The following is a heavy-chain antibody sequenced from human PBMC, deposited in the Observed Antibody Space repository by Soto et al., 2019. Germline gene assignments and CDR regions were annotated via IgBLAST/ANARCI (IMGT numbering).Heavy chain of an antibody. Sequence: TSETLSLTCAVYGGSFSGYYWSWIRQPPGKGLEWIGEINHSGSTNYNPSLKSRVTISVDTSKNQFSLKLSSVTAADTAVYYCAREPGGVLRFLEWLSHRYYYYYGMDVWGQGTTVTVSS. CDR2: INHSGST. V-gene: IGHV4-34*01. CDR1: GGSFSGYY. D-gene: IGHD3-3*01. CDR3: AREPGGVLRFLEWLSHRYYYYYGMDV. J-gene: IGHJ6*02.